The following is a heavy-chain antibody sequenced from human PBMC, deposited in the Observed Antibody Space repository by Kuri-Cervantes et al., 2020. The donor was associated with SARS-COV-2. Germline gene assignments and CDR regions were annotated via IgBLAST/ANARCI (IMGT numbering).Heavy chain of an antibody. D-gene: IGHD3-22*01. CDR1: GFTFSNYW. CDR2: INSDGSTT. V-gene: IGHV3-74*01. Sequence: GGSLRLSCAASGFTFSNYWMYWVRQAPGKGLVWVSRINSDGSTTGYADSVKGRFTISRDNSKNTLYLQMNSLTAEDPAVYFCARDNTYYDSSGYYYYYYYGVDVWGQGTTVTVSS. CDR3: ARDNTYYDSSGYYYYYYYGVDV. J-gene: IGHJ6*02.